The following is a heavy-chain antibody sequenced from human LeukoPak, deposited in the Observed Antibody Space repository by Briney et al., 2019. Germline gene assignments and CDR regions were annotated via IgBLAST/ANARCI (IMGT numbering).Heavy chain of an antibody. J-gene: IGHJ6*03. CDR2: IYSGGST. CDR1: GLTVSSNY. D-gene: IGHD6-19*01. V-gene: IGHV3-53*01. Sequence: GGSLRLSCAASGLTVSSNYMSWVRQAPGKGLGWVSAIYSGGSTYYADSVKGRFTLSRDNSKITLYLQMNSRRAEDTAVYYCARVPVAGTFPIGYMDVWGKGTTVTVSS. CDR3: ARVPVAGTFPIGYMDV.